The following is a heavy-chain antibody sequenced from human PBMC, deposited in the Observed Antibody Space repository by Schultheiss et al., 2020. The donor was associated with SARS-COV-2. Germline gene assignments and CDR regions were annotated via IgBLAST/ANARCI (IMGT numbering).Heavy chain of an antibody. V-gene: IGHV3-73*01. CDR1: GFTFSGSA. D-gene: IGHD3-9*01. Sequence: ESLKISCAASGFTFSGSAMHWVRQASGKGLEWVGRIRSKANSYATAYAASVKGRFTISRDDSKNTAYLQMNSLKTEDTAVYYCTTNYDILTGYYGDYYYYGMDVWGQGTTVTVSS. J-gene: IGHJ6*02. CDR3: TTNYDILTGYYGDYYYYGMDV. CDR2: IRSKANSYAT.